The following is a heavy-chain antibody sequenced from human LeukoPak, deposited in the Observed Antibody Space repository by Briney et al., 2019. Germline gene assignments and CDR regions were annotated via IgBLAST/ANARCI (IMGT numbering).Heavy chain of an antibody. Sequence: SETLSLTCAVYGGSFSGYYWSWIRQSPGKGLEWIGEINHSGSTNYNPSLKSRVTISVDTSKNQFSLKLSSVTAADTAVYYCARAYGSGSYRIKGYFDYWGQGTLVTVSS. CDR1: GGSFSGYY. D-gene: IGHD3-10*01. CDR3: ARAYGSGSYRIKGYFDY. J-gene: IGHJ4*02. V-gene: IGHV4-34*01. CDR2: INHSGST.